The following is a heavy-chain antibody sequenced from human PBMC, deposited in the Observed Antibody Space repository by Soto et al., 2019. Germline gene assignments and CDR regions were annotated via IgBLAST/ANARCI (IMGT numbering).Heavy chain of an antibody. CDR2: ISSSGTYI. CDR1: VFTFSDYS. D-gene: IGHD3-10*01. V-gene: IGHV3-21*01. Sequence: PGGSLRLSCESSVFTFSDYSMDWVRQAPEKGLEWVSSISSSGTYIYYADSVKGRFAISRDNANNVMYLQMDTLRAEDTAVYYCVRAGHVFDVHYYGMDLWGQGTTVTVSS. CDR3: VRAGHVFDVHYYGMDL. J-gene: IGHJ6*02.